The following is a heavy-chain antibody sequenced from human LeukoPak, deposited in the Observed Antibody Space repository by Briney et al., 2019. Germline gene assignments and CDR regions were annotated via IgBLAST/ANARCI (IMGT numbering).Heavy chain of an antibody. V-gene: IGHV3-11*04. CDR3: ARDLGKIGGNSSPFDY. J-gene: IGHJ4*02. Sequence: GGSLRLSCAASGFTFSDYYMSWIRQAPGKGLEWVSYITSSGSNIYYADSVKGRFTISRGNAKNSLYLQMNSLRAEDTAVYYCARDLGKIGGNSSPFDYWGQGTLVTVSS. CDR2: ITSSGSNI. D-gene: IGHD4-23*01. CDR1: GFTFSDYY.